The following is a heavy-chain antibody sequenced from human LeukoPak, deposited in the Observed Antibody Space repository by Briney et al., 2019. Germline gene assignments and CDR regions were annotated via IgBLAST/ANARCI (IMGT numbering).Heavy chain of an antibody. CDR2: IYYSGST. J-gene: IGHJ4*02. V-gene: IGHV4-59*01. Sequence: SETLSLTCTVSGGSISSYYWSWIRQPPGKGLEWIGYIYYSGSTNYNPSLKSRVTISVDTSKNQFSLKLSSVTAADTAVYYCARGLEQWLVLKYFDYWGQGTLVTVSS. CDR3: ARGLEQWLVLKYFDY. CDR1: GGSISSYY. D-gene: IGHD6-19*01.